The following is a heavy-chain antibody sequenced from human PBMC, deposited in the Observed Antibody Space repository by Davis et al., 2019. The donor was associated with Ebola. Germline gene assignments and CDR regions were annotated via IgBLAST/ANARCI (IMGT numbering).Heavy chain of an antibody. J-gene: IGHJ6*02. Sequence: GGSLRLSCAASGFTFSDYYMSWIRQAPGKGLEWVSYISSSGSTIYYADSVKGRFTISRDNANNSLYLQMNSLRAEDTDVYYCARDGIVVVPAAILDYYYYYGMDVWGQGTTVTVSS. CDR2: ISSSGSTI. CDR3: ARDGIVVVPAAILDYYYYYGMDV. CDR1: GFTFSDYY. V-gene: IGHV3-11*01. D-gene: IGHD2-2*01.